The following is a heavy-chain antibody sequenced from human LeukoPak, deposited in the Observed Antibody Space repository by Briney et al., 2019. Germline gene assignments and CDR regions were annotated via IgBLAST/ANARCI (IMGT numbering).Heavy chain of an antibody. V-gene: IGHV4-59*01. J-gene: IGHJ4*02. CDR1: GGSISNSF. D-gene: IGHD1-26*01. CDR2: IYYTGNT. CDR3: ARDSGSSPTFDY. Sequence: SETLSLTCTVSGGSISNSFWSWIRQPPGKGLEWIAYIYYTGNTKYNPSLKSRVTISVDTSKNQFSLRLSSVTAADAAVYYCARDSGSSPTFDYWGQGTLVTVSS.